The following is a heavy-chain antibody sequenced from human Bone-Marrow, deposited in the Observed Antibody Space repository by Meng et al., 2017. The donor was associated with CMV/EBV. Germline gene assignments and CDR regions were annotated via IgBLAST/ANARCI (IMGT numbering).Heavy chain of an antibody. CDR1: GFTFTNFW. V-gene: IGHV3-74*01. CDR2: VNSDGSST. D-gene: IGHD2-8*01. J-gene: IGHJ4*02. Sequence: GESLKISCAASGFTFTNFWMHWVRQAPGKGLVWVSRVNSDGSSTSYADSVKGRFTISRDNAKNTLYLQMNSLRAEDTAVYYCLRCTNANCYDFWGQGTRVTGSS. CDR3: LRCTNANCYDF.